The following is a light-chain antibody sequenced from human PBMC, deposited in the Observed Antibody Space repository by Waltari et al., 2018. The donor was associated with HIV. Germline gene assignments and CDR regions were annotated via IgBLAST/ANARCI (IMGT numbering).Light chain of an antibody. CDR3: QQYGSSPLT. V-gene: IGKV3-20*01. J-gene: IGKJ4*01. CDR1: QSVSSSY. CDR2: GAS. Sequence: EIVLTQSPGTLSLSPGERAPLSCRASQSVSSSYLAWYQQKPGQAPRLLIYGASSRATGIPDRFSGSGSETDFTLTISRLEPEDFAVYYCQQYGSSPLTFGGGTKVEIK.